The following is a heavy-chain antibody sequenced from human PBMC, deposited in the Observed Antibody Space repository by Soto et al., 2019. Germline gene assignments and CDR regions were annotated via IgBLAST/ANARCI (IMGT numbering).Heavy chain of an antibody. V-gene: IGHV3-74*01. Sequence: EVQLVESGGGLVQPGGSLRLSCAASGFTFSNNWMHWVRQAPGKGPVWVSRINSDGSSTYYADSVKGRFTISRDNAKNTLYLQMNSRRADDTAVDYCASGGIAGHWGQGTLVTVSS. CDR2: INSDGSST. D-gene: IGHD6-13*01. J-gene: IGHJ4*02. CDR1: GFTFSNNW. CDR3: ASGGIAGH.